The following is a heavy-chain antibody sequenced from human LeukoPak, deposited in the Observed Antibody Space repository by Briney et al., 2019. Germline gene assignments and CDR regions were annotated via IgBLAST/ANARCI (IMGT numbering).Heavy chain of an antibody. Sequence: GGSLRLSCAASGFTFSSYAMSWVRQAPGRGLDWVSAFSGNGGGTYYADSVKGRFTISRDNSKSTLSLQMNSLRAEDTAIYYCATYRQVLLPFESWGQGTLVIVSS. J-gene: IGHJ4*02. CDR1: GFTFSSYA. V-gene: IGHV3-23*01. CDR3: ATYRQVLLPFES. D-gene: IGHD2-8*02. CDR2: FSGNGGGT.